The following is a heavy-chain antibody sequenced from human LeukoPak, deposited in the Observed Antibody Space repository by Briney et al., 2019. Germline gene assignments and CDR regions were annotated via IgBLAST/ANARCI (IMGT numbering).Heavy chain of an antibody. Sequence: NPSETLSLTCTVSGGSISSGDYYWSWIRQPPGKGLEWIGYIYYSGSTYYNPSLKSRVTISVDTSKNQFSLKLSSVTAADTAVYYCARGNDYGDYAWFDPWGQGTLVTVSS. D-gene: IGHD4-17*01. CDR3: ARGNDYGDYAWFDP. V-gene: IGHV4-30-4*01. CDR1: GGSISSGDYY. CDR2: IYYSGST. J-gene: IGHJ5*02.